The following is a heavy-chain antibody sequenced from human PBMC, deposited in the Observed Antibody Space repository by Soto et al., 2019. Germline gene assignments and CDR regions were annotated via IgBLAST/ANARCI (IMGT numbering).Heavy chain of an antibody. Sequence: GGSLRLSCAASGFTFSSYVMSWVRQAPGKGLEWVSAISGSGGSTYYADSVKGRFTISRDNSKNTLYLQMNSLRAEDTAVYYCAKSRSYGDYLRYYYMDVWGKGTTVTVSS. J-gene: IGHJ6*03. CDR2: ISGSGGST. CDR1: GFTFSSYV. CDR3: AKSRSYGDYLRYYYMDV. D-gene: IGHD4-17*01. V-gene: IGHV3-23*01.